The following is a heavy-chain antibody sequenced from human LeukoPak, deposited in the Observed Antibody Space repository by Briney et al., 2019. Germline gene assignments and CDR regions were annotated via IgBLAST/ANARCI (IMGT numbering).Heavy chain of an antibody. CDR3: ARGRYYSGSGSYYNNGFDY. CDR2: INHSGST. J-gene: IGHJ4*02. D-gene: IGHD3-10*01. CDR1: GVSFSTYY. Sequence: SSETLCLTCAVYGVSFSTYYWSWVRQPPGKGLEWIGEINHSGSTNYNPSLKSRVTISLDTSKNQFSLKLSSVTAADTAVYYCARGRYYSGSGSYYNNGFDYWGQGTLVTVSS. V-gene: IGHV4-34*01.